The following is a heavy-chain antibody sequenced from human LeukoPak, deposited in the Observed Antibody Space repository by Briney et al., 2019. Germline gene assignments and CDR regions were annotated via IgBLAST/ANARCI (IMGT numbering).Heavy chain of an antibody. CDR3: ARDNYGDYGY. CDR2: IKEDGSVK. J-gene: IGHJ4*02. Sequence: GGSLRLSCAASGFPFSSYWMSWVRQAPGKGLDWVANIKEDGSVKYYVDSVKGRFTISRDNAKNSVCLEMNSLRAEDTAVYYCARDNYGDYGYWGQGTLVTVSS. D-gene: IGHD4-17*01. V-gene: IGHV3-7*05. CDR1: GFPFSSYW.